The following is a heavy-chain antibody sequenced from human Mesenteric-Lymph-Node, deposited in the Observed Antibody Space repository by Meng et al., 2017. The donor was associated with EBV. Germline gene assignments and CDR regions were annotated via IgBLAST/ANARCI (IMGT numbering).Heavy chain of an antibody. CDR2: INTYNFNT. D-gene: IGHD5-12*01. CDR1: GYTFITFG. V-gene: IGHV1-18*01. J-gene: IGHJ4*02. Sequence: QVQLEQDADEVQRPXXSVQVSCRASGYTFITFGIAWVRQAPGQGLEWMGWINTYNFNTIYAQNLQGRVTLTTDTSTNTAYMELRSLRSDDTAVYYCARGATDFDYRGQGSLVTVSS. CDR3: ARGATDFDY.